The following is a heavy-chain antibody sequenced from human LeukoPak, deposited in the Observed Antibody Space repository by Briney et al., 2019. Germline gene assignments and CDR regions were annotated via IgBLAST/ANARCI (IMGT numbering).Heavy chain of an antibody. V-gene: IGHV3-64*02. CDR3: ARRDRELSYFDY. D-gene: IGHD3-16*02. Sequence: GGSLRLSCAASGFTFSSYAMHWVRQAPGKGLEYVSAINNYGGLTYYADSVKGRFTISRDNSKRTLYLQMGSLRLEDTAVYYCARRDRELSYFDYWGQGNMVTVSS. CDR2: INNYGGLT. CDR1: GFTFSSYA. J-gene: IGHJ4*02.